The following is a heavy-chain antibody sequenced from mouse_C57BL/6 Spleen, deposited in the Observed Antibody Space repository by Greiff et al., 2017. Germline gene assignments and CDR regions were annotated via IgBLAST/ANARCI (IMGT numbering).Heavy chain of an antibody. V-gene: IGHV1-55*01. CDR1: GYTFTSYW. Sequence: QVQLQQPGAELVKPGASVKMSCKASGYTFTSYWITWVKQRPGQGLEWIGDIYPGSGSTNYNEKFKSKATLTVDTSSSTAYMQLSSLTSEDSAVYYCARTYGYDVGYAMDYWGQGTSVTVSS. CDR2: IYPGSGST. CDR3: ARTYGYDVGYAMDY. J-gene: IGHJ4*01. D-gene: IGHD2-14*01.